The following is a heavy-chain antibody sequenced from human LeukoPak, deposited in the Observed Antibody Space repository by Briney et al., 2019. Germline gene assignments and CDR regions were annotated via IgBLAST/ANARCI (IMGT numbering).Heavy chain of an antibody. J-gene: IGHJ4*02. CDR1: GGSFSGYY. D-gene: IGHD1-26*01. Sequence: SETLSLTCAVYGGSFSGYYWSWIRQPPGKGLEWIGEINHSGSTNYNPSLKSRVTISVDTSKDQFSLKLSSVTAADTAVYYCASIVGATLDYWGQGTLVTVSS. V-gene: IGHV4-34*01. CDR2: INHSGST. CDR3: ASIVGATLDY.